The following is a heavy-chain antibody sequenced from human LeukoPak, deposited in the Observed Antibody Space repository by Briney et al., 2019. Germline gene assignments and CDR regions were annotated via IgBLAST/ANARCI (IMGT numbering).Heavy chain of an antibody. V-gene: IGHV3-21*01. J-gene: IGHJ4*02. Sequence: PGVSLRLSCAATGFTFSSYSMNWVRQAPGKGLEWVSSISSSSSYIYYADSVKGRFTISRDNAKNSLYLQMNSLRAEDTAVYYCARDGLIVGAASPFDYWGQGTLVTVSS. CDR3: ARDGLIVGAASPFDY. CDR2: ISSSSSYI. D-gene: IGHD1-26*01. CDR1: GFTFSSYS.